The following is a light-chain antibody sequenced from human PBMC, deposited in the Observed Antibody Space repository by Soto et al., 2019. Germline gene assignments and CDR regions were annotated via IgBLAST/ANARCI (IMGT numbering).Light chain of an antibody. Sequence: QSVLTQPPSASGSPGQSVTISCTGTSSDVGGYDYVSWYQQHPVKAPKLMIYEVSKRPSGVPARFSGSKSGNTASLTVSGLQAEDEADYYCSSYAGSNNYVVFGGGTQLTVL. CDR1: SSDVGGYDY. CDR2: EVS. J-gene: IGLJ2*01. CDR3: SSYAGSNNYVV. V-gene: IGLV2-8*01.